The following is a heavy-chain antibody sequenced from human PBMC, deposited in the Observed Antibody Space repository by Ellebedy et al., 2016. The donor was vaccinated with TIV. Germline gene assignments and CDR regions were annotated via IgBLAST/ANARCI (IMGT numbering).Heavy chain of an antibody. CDR2: MNSTT. J-gene: IGHJ6*02. D-gene: IGHD4/OR15-4a*01. Sequence: GESLKISCTASGFTFGDYAMSWFRQAPGKGLVWVSHMNSTTRYADSVQGRFTISRDNARNTLYLQMNSLRAEDTAVYYCASRMVAINPSGYGLDVWGQGTTVTVSS. CDR3: ASRMVAINPSGYGLDV. V-gene: IGHV3-74*01. CDR1: GFTFGDYA.